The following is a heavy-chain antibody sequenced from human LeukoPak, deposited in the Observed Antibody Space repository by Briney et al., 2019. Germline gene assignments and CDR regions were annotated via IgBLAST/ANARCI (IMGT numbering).Heavy chain of an antibody. V-gene: IGHV3-53*01. CDR2: IYSGGNT. D-gene: IGHD4-17*01. CDR3: ARRAGEYSHPYDY. J-gene: IGHJ4*02. CDR1: GFTVSSNS. Sequence: PGGSLRLSCTVSGFTVSSNSMSWVRQAPGKGLEWVSFIYSGGNTLYSDSVKGRFTISRDNSKNTLYLQMNSLRAEDTAVYYCARRAGEYSHPYDYWGQGTLVTVS.